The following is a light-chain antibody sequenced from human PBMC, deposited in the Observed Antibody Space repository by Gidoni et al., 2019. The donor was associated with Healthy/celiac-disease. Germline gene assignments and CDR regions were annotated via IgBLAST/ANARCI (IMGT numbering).Light chain of an antibody. CDR3: QSYDSSLSGSVV. CDR2: GNS. CDR1: SSNIGAGYD. V-gene: IGLV1-40*01. Sequence: QSVLTQPPSVSWAPGQRVTISCTGRSSNIGAGYDVHWYQQLPGTAPKLLIYGNSNRPSGVPDRFSGSKSGTSASLAITGLQAEDEADYYCQSYDSSLSGSVVFGGGTKLTVL. J-gene: IGLJ2*01.